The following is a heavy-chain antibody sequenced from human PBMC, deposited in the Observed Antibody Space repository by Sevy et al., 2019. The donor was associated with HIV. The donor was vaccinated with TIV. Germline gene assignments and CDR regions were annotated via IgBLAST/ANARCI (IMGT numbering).Heavy chain of an antibody. CDR2: IYYSGIT. D-gene: IGHD3-22*01. Sequence: SETLSLTCTVSGGSISSGDYYWTWMRQPPGKGLEWIGYIYYSGITYYNPSLKSRVAISVDTAKNQFSLKLSSVTAADTAVYYCASYYYDSSGYHRYFDYWGQGTLVTVSS. CDR1: GGSISSGDYY. CDR3: ASYYYDSSGYHRYFDY. J-gene: IGHJ4*02. V-gene: IGHV4-30-4*01.